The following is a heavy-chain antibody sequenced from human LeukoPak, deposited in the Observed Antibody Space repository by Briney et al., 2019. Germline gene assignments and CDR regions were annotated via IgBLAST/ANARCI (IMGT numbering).Heavy chain of an antibody. CDR2: IYYSGST. J-gene: IGHJ5*02. D-gene: IGHD5-18*01. V-gene: IGHV4-39*01. CDR3: ASRGPNACSYGYYGWFDP. CDR1: GGSISSSSYY. Sequence: SETLSLTCTVSGGSISSSSYYWGWIRQPPGKGLEWIGSIYYSGSTYYNPSLKSRVTISVDTSKNQFSLKLSPVTAADTAVYYCASRGPNACSYGYYGWFDPWGQGALVTVSS.